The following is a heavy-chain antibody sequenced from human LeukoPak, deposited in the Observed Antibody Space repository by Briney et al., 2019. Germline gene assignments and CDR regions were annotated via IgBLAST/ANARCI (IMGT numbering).Heavy chain of an antibody. D-gene: IGHD5-24*01. Sequence: SETLSLTCAVSGGSISSSDHPCGWIRQPPGKPLEWIGNIYYSGSSFYNPSLKSRVTLSVETSRNQFSLKVTSVSAADTAVYYCVRLGWIQIQYYSDYWGQGALVTVSS. J-gene: IGHJ4*02. CDR2: IYYSGSS. V-gene: IGHV4-39*01. CDR1: GGSISSSDHP. CDR3: VRLGWIQIQYYSDY.